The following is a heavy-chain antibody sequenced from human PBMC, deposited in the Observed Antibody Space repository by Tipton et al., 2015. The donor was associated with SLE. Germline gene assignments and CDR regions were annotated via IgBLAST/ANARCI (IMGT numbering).Heavy chain of an antibody. D-gene: IGHD3-16*01. CDR2: ISWAGDTT. J-gene: IGHJ3*02. CDR3: AKGGTSGALDI. CDR1: GFTFDDYM. Sequence: SGFTFDDYMMHWVRQAPGKGLEWVSLISWAGDTTYYVDSVRGRFTISRDNSKSSLYLQMNSLRDEDTALYYCAKGGTSGALDIWGQGTMVTFSS. V-gene: IGHV3-43*01.